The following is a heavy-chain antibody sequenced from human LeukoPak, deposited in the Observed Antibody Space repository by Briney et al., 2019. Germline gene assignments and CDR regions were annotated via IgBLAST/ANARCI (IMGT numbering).Heavy chain of an antibody. V-gene: IGHV3-21*01. Sequence: PGGSLRLSCAASGFTFSSYSMNWVRQAPGKGLEWVSPISSSSSYIYYADSVKGRFTISRDNAKNSLYLQMNSLRAEDTAVYYCARVGVTHLYDFWSGYNYFDYWGQGTLVTVSS. CDR2: ISSSSSYI. J-gene: IGHJ4*02. D-gene: IGHD3-3*01. CDR3: ARVGVTHLYDFWSGYNYFDY. CDR1: GFTFSSYS.